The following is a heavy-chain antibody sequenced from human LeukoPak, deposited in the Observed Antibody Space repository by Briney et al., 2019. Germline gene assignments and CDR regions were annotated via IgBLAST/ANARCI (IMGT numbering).Heavy chain of an antibody. CDR2: IYTSGST. D-gene: IGHD3-22*01. CDR3: ARGGYDSSGYYDIYYFDY. V-gene: IGHV4-61*02. J-gene: IGHJ4*02. CDR1: GGSISSSSYY. Sequence: PSETLSLTCTVSGGSISSSSYYWGWIRQPAGKGLEWIGRIYTSGSTNYNPSLKSRVTIPVDTSKNQFSLKLSSVTAADTAVYYCARGGYDSSGYYDIYYFDYWGQGTLVTVSS.